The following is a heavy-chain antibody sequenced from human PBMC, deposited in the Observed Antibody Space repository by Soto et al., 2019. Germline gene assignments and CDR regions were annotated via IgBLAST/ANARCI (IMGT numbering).Heavy chain of an antibody. D-gene: IGHD6-19*01. CDR2: ISDRGGAI. J-gene: IGHJ4*02. CDR1: EYTFSDAW. V-gene: IGHV3-11*04. CDR3: AREAGFYFDY. Sequence: GGSLRLSCVVFEYTFSDAWMSWVRQAPGKGLEWVSYISDRGGAIYYSDSVRGRFTISRDTAKNSLYLQMSSLRVEDTAVYYCAREAGFYFDYLGQGTLVTVSS.